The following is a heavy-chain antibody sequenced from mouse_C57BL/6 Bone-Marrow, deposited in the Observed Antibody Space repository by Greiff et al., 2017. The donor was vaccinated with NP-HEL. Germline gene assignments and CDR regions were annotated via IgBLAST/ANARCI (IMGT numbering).Heavy chain of an antibody. CDR2: IDPETGGT. D-gene: IGHD1-1*01. J-gene: IGHJ4*01. Sequence: VKLVESGAELVRPGASVTLSCKASGYTFTDYEMHWVKQTPVHGLEWIGAIDPETGGTAYNQKFKGKAILTADKSSSTAYMELRSLTSEDSAVYYGLLRVAMDYWGQGTSVTVSS. V-gene: IGHV1-15*01. CDR3: LLRVAMDY. CDR1: GYTFTDYE.